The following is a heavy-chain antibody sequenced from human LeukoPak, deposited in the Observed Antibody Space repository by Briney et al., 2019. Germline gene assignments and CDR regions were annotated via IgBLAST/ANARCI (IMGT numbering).Heavy chain of an antibody. CDR1: GGTFSTYA. J-gene: IGHJ4*02. CDR2: IIPIFGTA. Sequence: SVKVSCKASGGTFSTYAISWVRQAPGQGLEWMGGIIPIFGTANYAQKFQGRVTITADESTSTAYMELSSLRSEDTAVYYCARLRGYSSSWYGPHWGQGTLVTVSS. CDR3: ARLRGYSSSWYGPH. D-gene: IGHD6-13*01. V-gene: IGHV1-69*13.